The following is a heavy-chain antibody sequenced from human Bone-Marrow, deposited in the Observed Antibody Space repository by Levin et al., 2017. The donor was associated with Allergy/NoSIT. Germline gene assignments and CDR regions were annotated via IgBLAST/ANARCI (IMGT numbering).Heavy chain of an antibody. Sequence: GESLKISCKGSGYSFTSYWISWVRQMPGKGLEWMGRIDPSDSYTNYSPSFQGHVTISADKSISTAYLQWSSLKASDTAMYYCARIVVGPGAWRVAAHGFGYWGQGTLVTVSS. CDR1: GYSFTSYW. CDR2: IDPSDSYT. CDR3: ARIVVGPGAWRVAAHGFGY. V-gene: IGHV5-10-1*01. D-gene: IGHD2-2*01. J-gene: IGHJ4*02.